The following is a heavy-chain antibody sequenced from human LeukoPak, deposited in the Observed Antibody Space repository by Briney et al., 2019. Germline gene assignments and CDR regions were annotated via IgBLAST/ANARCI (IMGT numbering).Heavy chain of an antibody. J-gene: IGHJ4*02. V-gene: IGHV3-23*01. D-gene: IGHD3-10*01. CDR2: ISGSGDSI. CDR3: AKDQYYYNSGSYSDY. CDR1: GFTFSSYG. Sequence: GGSLRLSCAASGFTFSSYGMSWVRQAPGRGLEWVSVISGSGDSIYYADSVKGRFTISRDNSKNTLYLQMNSLRAEDTDIYYCAKDQYYYNSGSYSDYWGQGTLVTVSS.